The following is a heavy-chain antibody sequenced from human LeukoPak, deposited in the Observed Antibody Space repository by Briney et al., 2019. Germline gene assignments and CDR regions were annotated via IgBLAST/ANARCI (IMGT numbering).Heavy chain of an antibody. J-gene: IGHJ5*02. CDR1: GYTLTGYY. CDR2: INPNSGGT. CDR3: ARDYYDSSGYSRFDP. D-gene: IGHD3-22*01. Sequence: ASVKVSCKASGYTLTGYYMHWVRQAPGQGLEWMGWINPNSGGTDYAQKFQGRVTMTRDTSISTAYMEVSRLRSDDTAVYYCARDYYDSSGYSRFDPWGQGTLVTVSS. V-gene: IGHV1-2*02.